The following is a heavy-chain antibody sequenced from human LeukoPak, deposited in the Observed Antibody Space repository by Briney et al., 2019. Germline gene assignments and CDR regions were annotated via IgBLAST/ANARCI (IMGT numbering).Heavy chain of an antibody. V-gene: IGHV1-24*01. CDR2: FDPEDGET. J-gene: IGHJ3*02. CDR3: ACYGSGSYGAFDI. CDR1: GYTLTELS. Sequence: ASVKVSCKVSGYTLTELSMHLVRQAPGKGLEWMGGFDPEDGETIYAQKFQGRVTMTEDTSTDTAYMELSSLRSEDTAVYYCACYGSGSYGAFDIWGQGTMVTVSS. D-gene: IGHD3-10*01.